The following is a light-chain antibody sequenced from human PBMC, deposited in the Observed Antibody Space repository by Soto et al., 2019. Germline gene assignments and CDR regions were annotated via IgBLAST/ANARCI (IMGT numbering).Light chain of an antibody. CDR2: GAS. CDR1: QSVSSSY. Sequence: EIVLTQSPGTLSLSPGERATLSCRASQSVSSSYLAWYQQIPGQATRLLIYGASSRATGIPDRVSGSGSGTDVTLTISRLDPEDFAVYYCQQYGGSPKTFGQGTKVDI. J-gene: IGKJ1*01. CDR3: QQYGGSPKT. V-gene: IGKV3-20*01.